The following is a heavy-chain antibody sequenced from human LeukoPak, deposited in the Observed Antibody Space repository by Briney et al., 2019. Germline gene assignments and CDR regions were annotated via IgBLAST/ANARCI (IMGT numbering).Heavy chain of an antibody. CDR2: ISTNKGNT. D-gene: IGHD3-10*01. Sequence: ASVKVSCKASGYIFTNYGISWVRQAPGQGLEWMGWISTNKGNTNYAQKFQGRVTITADESTSTAYMELSSLRSEDTAVYYCASRTGGELSLDAFDIWGQGTMVTVSS. J-gene: IGHJ3*02. CDR1: GYIFTNYG. V-gene: IGHV1-18*01. CDR3: ASRTGGELSLDAFDI.